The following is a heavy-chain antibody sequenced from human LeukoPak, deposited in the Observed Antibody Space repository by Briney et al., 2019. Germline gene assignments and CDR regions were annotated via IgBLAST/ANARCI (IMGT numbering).Heavy chain of an antibody. CDR3: ARHGSYSGSYLY. V-gene: IGHV1-69*05. CDR1: GGTFSSYA. D-gene: IGHD1-26*01. CDR2: IIPIFATA. Sequence: SVKVSCKASGGTFSSYAISWVRQAPGQGLEWMGGIIPIFATANYAQKFQGRVTITTDEATSTAYMELSSLRSEDTAVYYCARHGSYSGSYLYWGQGTLVTVSS. J-gene: IGHJ4*02.